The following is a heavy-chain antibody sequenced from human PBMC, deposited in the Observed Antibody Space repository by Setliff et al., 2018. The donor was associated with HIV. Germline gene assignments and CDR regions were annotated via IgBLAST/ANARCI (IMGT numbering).Heavy chain of an antibody. Sequence: GASVKVSCKASGYTFTSYALNWVRQAPGQGLEWIGWINTNTGNPTYAQGFTGRFVFSLDTSVTTAYLQISGLKADDTAVYYCARESPMIVVASTTFDYWGQGTLVTVSS. V-gene: IGHV7-4-1*02. CDR3: ARESPMIVVASTTFDY. CDR2: INTNTGNP. CDR1: GYTFTSYA. D-gene: IGHD3-22*01. J-gene: IGHJ4*02.